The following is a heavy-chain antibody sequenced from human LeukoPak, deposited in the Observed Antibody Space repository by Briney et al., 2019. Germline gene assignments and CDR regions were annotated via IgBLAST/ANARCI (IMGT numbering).Heavy chain of an antibody. J-gene: IGHJ4*02. CDR1: GFTFSSYG. CDR3: ARDVSRAGRRYFDWGDFDY. Sequence: GRSLRLSCAASGFTFSSYGMHWVRQAPGKGLEWVAVIWYDGSNKYYADSVKGRFTISRDNAKNSLYLQMNSLRAEDTAVYYCARDVSRAGRRYFDWGDFDYWGQGTLVTVSS. CDR2: IWYDGSNK. V-gene: IGHV3-33*01. D-gene: IGHD3-9*01.